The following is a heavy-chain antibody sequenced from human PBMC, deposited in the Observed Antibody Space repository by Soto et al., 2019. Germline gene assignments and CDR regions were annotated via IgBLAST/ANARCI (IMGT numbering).Heavy chain of an antibody. D-gene: IGHD1-20*01. V-gene: IGHV3-23*01. CDR2: ISGTGGNT. CDR1: GFTFSSYA. J-gene: IGHJ4*02. Sequence: LRLSCAASGFTFSSYAMTWVRQAPGKGLEWVSTISGTGGNTYYADSVKGRFTISRDNSKNTVYLQMNSLRAEDTAVYYCVKAVYLLDFDYWGQGTLVTVSS. CDR3: VKAVYLLDFDY.